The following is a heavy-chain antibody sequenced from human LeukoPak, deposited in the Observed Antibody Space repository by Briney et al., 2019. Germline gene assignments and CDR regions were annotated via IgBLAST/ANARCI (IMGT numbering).Heavy chain of an antibody. V-gene: IGHV3-7*01. Sequence: PGGSLRLSCAASGFVFSDYWMSWVRQAPGKGLEWVAYIKQDGSQKFYLDSVKGRFTISRDNAKNSLYLQMTSLRAEDTAVYYCARDDLYCGGDCSPFDYWGQGTPVTVSS. CDR3: ARDDLYCGGDCSPFDY. D-gene: IGHD2-21*01. CDR2: IKQDGSQK. CDR1: GFVFSDYW. J-gene: IGHJ4*02.